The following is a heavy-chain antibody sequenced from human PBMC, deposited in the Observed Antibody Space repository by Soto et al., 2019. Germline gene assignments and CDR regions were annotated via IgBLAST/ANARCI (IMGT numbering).Heavy chain of an antibody. CDR1: GFTFSSFW. CDR3: SRSLNS. CDR2: INPDGNEK. J-gene: IGHJ4*02. V-gene: IGHV3-7*01. Sequence: GGSLSLSCAASGFTFSSFWMDWVRQAPGKGLEWVANINPDGNEKRYVDSVRGRFTISRDNAKNSLYLQMNSLTAEDSALYYCSRSLNSWGQGTRVTVSS.